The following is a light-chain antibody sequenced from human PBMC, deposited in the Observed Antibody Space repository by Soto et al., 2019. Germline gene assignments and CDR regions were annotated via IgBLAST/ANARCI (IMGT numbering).Light chain of an antibody. V-gene: IGLV2-11*01. Sequence: QSALTQPRSVSGSPGQSVTISCTGTSSDVGGYNYASWYQQHPGKAPKLMIYDVSKRPSGVPDRFSGSKSGNTASLTISGLQAEDEADYYCCSYAGSYTFPYYVFGTGTKVTVL. CDR3: CSYAGSYTFPYYV. CDR1: SSDVGGYNY. CDR2: DVS. J-gene: IGLJ1*01.